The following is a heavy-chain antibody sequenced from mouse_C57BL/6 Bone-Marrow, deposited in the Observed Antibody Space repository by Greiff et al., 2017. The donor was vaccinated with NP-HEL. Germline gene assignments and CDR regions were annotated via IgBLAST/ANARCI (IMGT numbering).Heavy chain of an antibody. CDR1: GFTFSSYT. CDR3: ARHRVTTVVDHWYFDV. D-gene: IGHD1-1*01. CDR2: ISGGGGNT. J-gene: IGHJ1*03. V-gene: IGHV5-9*01. Sequence: EVHLVESGGGLVKPGGSLKLSCAASGFTFSSYTMSWVRQTPEKRLEWVATISGGGGNTYYPDSVKGRFTISRDNANNTLYLQMSSLKSEDTALYYCARHRVTTVVDHWYFDVWGTGTTVTVSS.